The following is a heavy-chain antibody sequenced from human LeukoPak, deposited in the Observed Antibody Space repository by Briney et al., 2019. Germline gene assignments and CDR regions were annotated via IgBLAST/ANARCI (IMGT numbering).Heavy chain of an antibody. D-gene: IGHD6-13*01. CDR2: IYHSGST. CDR3: ARGIAAAGHWFDP. CDR1: GYSISSGYY. Sequence: PSETLSLTCTVSGYSISSGYYWGWIRQPPGKGLEWIGSIYHSGSTYYNPSLKSRVTISVDTSKNQFSLKLSSVTAADTAVYYCARGIAAAGHWFDPWGQGTLVTVSS. J-gene: IGHJ5*02. V-gene: IGHV4-38-2*02.